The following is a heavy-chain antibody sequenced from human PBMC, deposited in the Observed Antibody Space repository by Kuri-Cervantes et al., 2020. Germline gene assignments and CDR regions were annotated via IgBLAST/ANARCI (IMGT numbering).Heavy chain of an antibody. D-gene: IGHD6-13*01. V-gene: IGHV3-30*03. J-gene: IGHJ6*02. Sequence: GESLKISCAASGFTFSSYGMHWVRQAPGKGLEWVAVISYDGSNKYYADSVKGRFTIPRDNSKNTLYLQMNSLRAEDTAVYYCTTGLSAAGYYYGMDVWGQGTAVTVSS. CDR1: GFTFSSYG. CDR2: ISYDGSNK. CDR3: TTGLSAAGYYYGMDV.